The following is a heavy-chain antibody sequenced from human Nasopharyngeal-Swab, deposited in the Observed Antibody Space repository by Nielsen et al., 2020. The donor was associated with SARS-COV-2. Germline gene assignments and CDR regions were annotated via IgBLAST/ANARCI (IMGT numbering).Heavy chain of an antibody. V-gene: IGHV5-51*01. CDR1: GYSFTSYW. CDR2: IYPGDSDT. Sequence: GSLRLSCQGSGYSFTSYWVGWVRQMPGKGLEWMGTIYPGDSDTRYSPSFQGQVTISADKSISTAYLQWSSLKASDTAMYYCARRTVAYCGGDCYSVAFDIWGQGTMVTVSS. J-gene: IGHJ3*02. CDR3: ARRTVAYCGGDCYSVAFDI. D-gene: IGHD2-21*01.